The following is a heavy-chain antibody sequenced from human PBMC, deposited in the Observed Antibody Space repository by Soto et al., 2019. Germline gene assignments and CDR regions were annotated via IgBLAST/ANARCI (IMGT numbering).Heavy chain of an antibody. CDR3: AKDSSYCSSTSCYTQFDP. CDR1: GFTFSSYG. J-gene: IGHJ5*02. CDR2: ISYDGSNK. V-gene: IGHV3-30*18. D-gene: IGHD2-2*02. Sequence: PGGSLRLSCAASGFTFSSYGMHWVRQAPGKGLEWVAVISYDGSNKYYADYVKGRFTISRDNSKNTLYLQMNSLRAEDTAVYYCAKDSSYCSSTSCYTQFDPWGQGTLVTVSS.